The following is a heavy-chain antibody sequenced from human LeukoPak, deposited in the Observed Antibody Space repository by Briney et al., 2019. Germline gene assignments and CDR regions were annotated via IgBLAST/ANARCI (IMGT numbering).Heavy chain of an antibody. Sequence: ASVKVSCKVSGYTLTELSMHWVRQAPGKGLEWMGGFDPEDGETIYAQKSQGRVTMTEDTSTDTAYMELSSLRSEDTAVYYCATDQDSSGWFDYWGQGTLVTVSS. J-gene: IGHJ4*02. CDR3: ATDQDSSGWFDY. CDR2: FDPEDGET. CDR1: GYTLTELS. D-gene: IGHD6-19*01. V-gene: IGHV1-24*01.